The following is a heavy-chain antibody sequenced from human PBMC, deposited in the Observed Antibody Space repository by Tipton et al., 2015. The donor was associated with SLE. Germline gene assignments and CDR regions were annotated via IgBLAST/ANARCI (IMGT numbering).Heavy chain of an antibody. D-gene: IGHD6-19*01. J-gene: IGHJ4*02. Sequence: EASGFTVSSNCVSWVRQAPGKGLEWVSSISSSSSYIYYADSVKGRFTISRDNAKNSLYLQMNSLRAEDTAVYYCARGRENAAVANYWGQGTLVTVSS. CDR3: ARGRENAAVANY. V-gene: IGHV3-21*01. CDR1: GFTVSSNC. CDR2: ISSSSSYI.